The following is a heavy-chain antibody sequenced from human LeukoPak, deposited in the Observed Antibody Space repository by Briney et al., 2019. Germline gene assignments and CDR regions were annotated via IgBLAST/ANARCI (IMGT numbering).Heavy chain of an antibody. CDR3: ARGGYSGTYYFDY. D-gene: IGHD1-26*01. V-gene: IGHV3-33*01. CDR1: GSTFSTYG. CDR2: VWYDGSNI. Sequence: PGGSLRLSCAASGSTFSTYGMHWARQAPGKGLEWVAVVWYDGSNIHYVDSVKGRFTISRDNSKSTLYLQMNSLTAEDTAVYYCARGGYSGTYYFDYWGQGTLVTVSS. J-gene: IGHJ4*02.